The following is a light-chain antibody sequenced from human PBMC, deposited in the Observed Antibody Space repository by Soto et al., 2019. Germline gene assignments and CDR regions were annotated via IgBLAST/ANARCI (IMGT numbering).Light chain of an antibody. J-gene: IGLJ1*01. CDR1: SSNIGRNT. Sequence: QLVLTQPPSVSGTPGQRVTISCSGSSSNIGRNTVNWYQQLPGTAPTLLIYTSNQRPSGVPDRFSGSKSGTSASLAISGLQSEDEADYYCAAWDDSLNGYVFGTGTKVTVL. V-gene: IGLV1-44*01. CDR3: AAWDDSLNGYV. CDR2: TSN.